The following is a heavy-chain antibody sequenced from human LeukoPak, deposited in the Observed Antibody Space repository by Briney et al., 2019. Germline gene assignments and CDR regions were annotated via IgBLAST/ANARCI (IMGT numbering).Heavy chain of an antibody. CDR2: ISSSGSTI. CDR3: ARGDYGDYGYFDL. J-gene: IGHJ2*01. D-gene: IGHD4-17*01. CDR1: GFTFSSYE. V-gene: IGHV3-48*03. Sequence: TGGSLRLSCAASGFTFSSYEMNWVRQAPGKGLEWVSYISSSGSTIYYADSVKGRFTISRDNAKNSLYLQMNSLRAEDTAVYYCARGDYGDYGYFDLWGRGTLVTVSS.